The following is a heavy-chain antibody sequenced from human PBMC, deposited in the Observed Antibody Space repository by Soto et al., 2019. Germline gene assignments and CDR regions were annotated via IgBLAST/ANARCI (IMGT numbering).Heavy chain of an antibody. J-gene: IGHJ4*02. CDR1: GASISNYY. CDR2: VSTSGST. CDR3: RRDFDY. V-gene: IGHV4-4*07. D-gene: IGHD6-6*01. Sequence: SETLSLTCTVSGASISNYYWSWIRQPAGKGLEWIGRVSTSGSTNYNPSLKSRVTMSVDTSKNQFSLMLNSVTAADTAVYYCRRDFDYWGQGTLVTVSS.